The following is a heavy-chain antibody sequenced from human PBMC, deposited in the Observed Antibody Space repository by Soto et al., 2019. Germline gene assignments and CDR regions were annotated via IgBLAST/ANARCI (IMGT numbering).Heavy chain of an antibody. D-gene: IGHD3-10*01. CDR3: ARDGPGTAVNY. Sequence: QVQLQESGPGLVKPSETLSLTCTVSGGSVSSGSYYWSWIRQPPGKGLEWIGYIYYSGSTNYNPALKGRGTISVDTAQNQGSLKRRSVTAADTAVYYCARDGPGTAVNYWGQGTLVTVSS. J-gene: IGHJ4*02. CDR1: GGSVSSGSYY. CDR2: IYYSGST. V-gene: IGHV4-61*01.